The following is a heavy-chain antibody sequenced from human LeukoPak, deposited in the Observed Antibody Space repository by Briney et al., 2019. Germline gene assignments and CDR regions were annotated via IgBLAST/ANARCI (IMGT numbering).Heavy chain of an antibody. D-gene: IGHD5-18*01. J-gene: IGHJ4*02. CDR3: AKDIGGRIQLWLLDY. CDR2: IWYDGSNK. CDR1: GFTFSSYG. Sequence: GRSLRLSCAASGFTFSSYGMHWVRQAPGKGLEWVAVIWYDGSNKYYADSVKGRFTISRDNSKNTPYLQMNSLRAEDTAVYYCAKDIGGRIQLWLLDYWGQGTLVTVSS. V-gene: IGHV3-33*06.